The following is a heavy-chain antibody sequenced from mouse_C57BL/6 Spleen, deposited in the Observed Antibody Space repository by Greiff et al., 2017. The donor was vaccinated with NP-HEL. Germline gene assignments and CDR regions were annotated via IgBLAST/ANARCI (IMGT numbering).Heavy chain of an antibody. CDR3: ATSGHYAMDY. Sequence: EVQLVESGPGLVKPSQSLSLTCSVTGYSITSGYYWNWIRQFPGNKLEWMGYISYDGSNNYNPSLKNRISITRDTSKNQFFLKLNSVTTEDTATYYCATSGHYAMDYWGQGTSVTVSS. CDR1: GYSITSGYY. CDR2: ISYDGSN. J-gene: IGHJ4*01. V-gene: IGHV3-6*01. D-gene: IGHD3-2*02.